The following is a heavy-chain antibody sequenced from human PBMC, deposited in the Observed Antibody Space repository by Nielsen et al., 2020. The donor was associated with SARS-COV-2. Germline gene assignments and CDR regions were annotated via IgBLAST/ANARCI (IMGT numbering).Heavy chain of an antibody. V-gene: IGHV3-74*01. Sequence: GESLKISCAASGFTFSNYWMHWVRQGPGKGLFWVSRISPDGTTTAYADSVKGRFTISRDNAKNTLYLQMNSLRAEDTAVYYCARDPGLDYFDYWGQGTLVTVSS. CDR3: ARDPGLDYFDY. CDR1: GFTFSNYW. D-gene: IGHD6-6*01. J-gene: IGHJ4*02. CDR2: ISPDGTTT.